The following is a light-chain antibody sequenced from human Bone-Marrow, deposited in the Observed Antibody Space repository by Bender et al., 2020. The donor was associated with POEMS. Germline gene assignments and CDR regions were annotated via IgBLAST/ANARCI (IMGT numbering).Light chain of an antibody. Sequence: QSALTQPASVSGSPGQSITISCTGTSSDVGGYNCVSWYQQHPGKAPKLMIYDVSYRPSGVSSRFSGSKSGNTASLTISGLQAEDETEYYCSSYTSSRSVVFGGGTKLTVL. CDR1: SSDVGGYNC. J-gene: IGLJ3*02. CDR2: DVS. CDR3: SSYTSSRSVV. V-gene: IGLV2-14*03.